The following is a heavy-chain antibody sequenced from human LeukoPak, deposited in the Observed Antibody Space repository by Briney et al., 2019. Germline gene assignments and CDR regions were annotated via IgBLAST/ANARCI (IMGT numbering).Heavy chain of an antibody. D-gene: IGHD2-21*01. CDR2: MNTNSGNT. CDR3: ARGPPAGFWGGDSNY. Sequence: PSLRLSCALSGYTLTTYEITWVPRSTGQGLESMGWMNTNSGNTDYTQKFQGRVTMTRNTSISTAYMELSSLRSEDTAVYYCARGPPAGFWGGDSNYWGQGTLVTVSS. CDR1: GYTLTTYE. V-gene: IGHV1-8*01. J-gene: IGHJ4*02.